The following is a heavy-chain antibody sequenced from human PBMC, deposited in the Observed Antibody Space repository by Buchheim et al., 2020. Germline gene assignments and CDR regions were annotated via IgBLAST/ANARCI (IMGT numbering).Heavy chain of an antibody. V-gene: IGHV4-39*01. J-gene: IGHJ5*02. Sequence: QLQLQESGPGLVKPSETLSLTCTVSGGSISSSSYYWGWIRQPPGKGLEWIGSIYYSGSTYYNPSLKSRVTISVDTSKNQFSLKLSSVTAADTAVYYCARHLKWFGELFGPRYNWFDPWGQGTL. CDR3: ARHLKWFGELFGPRYNWFDP. CDR1: GGSISSSSYY. D-gene: IGHD3-10*01. CDR2: IYYSGST.